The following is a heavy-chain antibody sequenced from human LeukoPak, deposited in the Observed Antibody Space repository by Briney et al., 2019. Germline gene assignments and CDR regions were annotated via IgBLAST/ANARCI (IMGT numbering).Heavy chain of an antibody. CDR3: AAGSDLYGFDL. V-gene: IGHV1-58*01. Sequence: ASVKVSCKASGISFPTSAVHWVRQARGQRLEWMGWIVLGSDNTDYAQKFQQRVTFTRDMSTTTAYMELSSLRSDDTAVYYCAAGSDLYGFDLWGQGTMVTVSS. J-gene: IGHJ3*01. CDR1: GISFPTSA. CDR2: IVLGSDNT.